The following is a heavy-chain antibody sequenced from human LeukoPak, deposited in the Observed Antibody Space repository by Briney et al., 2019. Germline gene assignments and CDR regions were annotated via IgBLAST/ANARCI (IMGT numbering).Heavy chain of an antibody. CDR3: ARASEYSSSWPRDY. CDR1: GYTFTGYY. CDR2: ISAYNGNT. D-gene: IGHD6-13*01. Sequence: ASVKVSCKASGYTFTGYYMHWVRQAPGQGLEWMGWISAYNGNTNYAQKLQGRVTMTTDTSTSTAYMELRSLRSDDTAVYYCARASEYSSSWPRDYWGQGTLVTVSS. J-gene: IGHJ4*02. V-gene: IGHV1-18*04.